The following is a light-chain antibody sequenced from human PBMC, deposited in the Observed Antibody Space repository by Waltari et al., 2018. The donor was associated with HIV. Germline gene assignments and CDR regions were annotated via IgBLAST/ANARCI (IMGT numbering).Light chain of an antibody. CDR1: DIGSQS. CDR2: DDR. J-gene: IGLJ1*01. CDR3: QVWHRDSEHYV. Sequence: SYVLTQPPSVPVAPGQTARITCGGHDIGSQSVQWYQQKPGQAPVLVVYDDRDRPSGIPGRCSGSNFGSTATLTISRVEAGDEADYYCQVWHRDSEHYVFGTGTKVTVL. V-gene: IGLV3-21*02.